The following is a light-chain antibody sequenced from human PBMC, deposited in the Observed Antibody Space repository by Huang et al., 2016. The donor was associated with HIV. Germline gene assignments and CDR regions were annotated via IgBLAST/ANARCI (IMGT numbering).Light chain of an antibody. CDR1: QSVKTY. Sequence: VVLTQSPATLSLPPGQRATLSCRASQSVKTYLAWYQQKPGQAPRLLIYGASNRAPGIPSRFSGSGSGTAFTLTISSLEPEDSAIYYCQQCDNWLTFGGGTKVEI. V-gene: IGKV3-11*01. CDR3: QQCDNWLT. J-gene: IGKJ4*01. CDR2: GAS.